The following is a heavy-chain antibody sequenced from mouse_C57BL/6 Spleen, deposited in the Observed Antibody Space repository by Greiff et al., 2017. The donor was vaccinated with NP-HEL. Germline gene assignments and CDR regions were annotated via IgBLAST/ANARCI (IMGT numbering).Heavy chain of an antibody. CDR3: TRRAVDYFDY. J-gene: IGHJ2*01. CDR2: IDPETGST. CDR1: GYTFTDYE. V-gene: IGHV1-15*01. Sequence: QVQLKQSGAELVRPGASVTLSCKASGYTFTDYEMHWVKQTPVHGLEWIGAIDPETGSTAYNQKFKGKAILTADKSSSTAYMELRSLTSEDSAVYYCTRRAVDYFDYWGQGTTLTVSS. D-gene: IGHD1-1*01.